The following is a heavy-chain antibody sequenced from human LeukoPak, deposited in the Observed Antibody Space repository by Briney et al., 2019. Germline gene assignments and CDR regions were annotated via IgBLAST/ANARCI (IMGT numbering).Heavy chain of an antibody. CDR3: ARGMGSGTYRRFDL. D-gene: IGHD3-10*01. CDR1: GYTFTAYN. Sequence: EASVKVSCKASGYTFTAYNIHWVRQAPGQGLEWMGWITPNSGATNYAQQFQGRVTMTRDTSISTAYMELNNLISDDTAVYYCARGMGSGTYRRFDLWGQGTLVTVSS. J-gene: IGHJ4*02. CDR2: ITPNSGAT. V-gene: IGHV1-2*02.